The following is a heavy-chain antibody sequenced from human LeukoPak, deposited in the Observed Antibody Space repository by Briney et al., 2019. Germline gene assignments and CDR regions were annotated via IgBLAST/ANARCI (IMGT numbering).Heavy chain of an antibody. CDR2: IIPSLDIP. CDR1: GYTFSSYG. Sequence: SVKVSCKASGYTFSSYGIAWVRQAPGQGLEWMGRIIPSLDIPNYPQKFQGRVTITADKSTSTAYMEVRSLGSEDTAVYYCARSVGGAITPRFDYWGQGTLVTVSS. J-gene: IGHJ4*02. V-gene: IGHV1-69*04. D-gene: IGHD1-26*01. CDR3: ARSVGGAITPRFDY.